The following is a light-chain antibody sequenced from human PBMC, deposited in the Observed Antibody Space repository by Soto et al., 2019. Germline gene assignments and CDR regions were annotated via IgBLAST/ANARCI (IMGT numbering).Light chain of an antibody. J-gene: IGKJ1*01. V-gene: IGKV1-5*03. CDR2: KAS. CDR3: QPCGGYWT. Sequence: DIQMTQSPSTLSASLGDRVTITCRASQSIATSLAWFQQKPGKAPKVLIYKASVLESGVPSRFSGGGSGTEFTLTISSLQPDDSATYYCQPCGGYWTFGQGTKVETK. CDR1: QSIATS.